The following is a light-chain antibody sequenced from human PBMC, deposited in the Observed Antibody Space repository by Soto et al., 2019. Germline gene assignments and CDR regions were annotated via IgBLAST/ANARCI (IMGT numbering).Light chain of an antibody. V-gene: IGKV1-13*02. CDR3: QQFNGHPLT. Sequence: AIQLTHSPPSLSASVVDRVTITCRASQGIRSALAWYQQKPGKAPNLLIYDASSLEGGVPSRFSGSGSGTDFTLTISSLQPEDFATYYCQQFNGHPLTFGGGTRVEIK. J-gene: IGKJ4*01. CDR2: DAS. CDR1: QGIRSA.